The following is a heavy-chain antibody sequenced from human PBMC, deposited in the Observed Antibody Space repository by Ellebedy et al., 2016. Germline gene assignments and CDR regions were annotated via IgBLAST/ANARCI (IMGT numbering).Heavy chain of an antibody. CDR1: GFTVSSNY. CDR2: ITGSGDRT. D-gene: IGHD6-19*01. J-gene: IGHJ4*02. V-gene: IGHV3-23*01. Sequence: GESLKISCAASGFTVSSNYMSWVRQAPGKGPEWVSTITGSGDRTNYADSVKGRFTISRDSSKNTLYLDMDSLRADDTAIYYCAKCRHINGCLLDYWGQGTLVTVSS. CDR3: AKCRHINGCLLDY.